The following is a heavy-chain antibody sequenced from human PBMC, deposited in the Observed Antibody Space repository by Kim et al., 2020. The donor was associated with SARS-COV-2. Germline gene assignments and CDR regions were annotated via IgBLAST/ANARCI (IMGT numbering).Heavy chain of an antibody. CDR1: GFTFSSYG. D-gene: IGHD3-3*01. CDR3: AKGGRFLEWLLFPY. V-gene: IGHV3-30*18. CDR2: ISYDGSNK. J-gene: IGHJ4*02. Sequence: GGSLRLSCAASGFTFSSYGMHWVRQAPGKGLEWVAVISYDGSNKYYADSVKGRFTISRDNSKNTLYLQMNSLRAEDTAVYYCAKGGRFLEWLLFPYWGQG.